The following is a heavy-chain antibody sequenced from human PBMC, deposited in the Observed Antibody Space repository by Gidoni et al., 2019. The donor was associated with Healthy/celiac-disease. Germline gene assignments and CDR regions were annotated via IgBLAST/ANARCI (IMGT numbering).Heavy chain of an antibody. CDR2: ISSSGSTI. J-gene: IGHJ4*02. CDR3: ARATQGEQWLVLITPVDY. Sequence: QVQLVESGGGLVKPGGSLRLSCAASGFTFSDYYMSWIRKAPGKGLEWVSYISSSGSTIYYADSVKGRFTISRDNAKNSLYLQMNSLRAEDTAVYYCARATQGEQWLVLITPVDYWGQGTLVTVSS. D-gene: IGHD6-19*01. CDR1: GFTFSDYY. V-gene: IGHV3-11*01.